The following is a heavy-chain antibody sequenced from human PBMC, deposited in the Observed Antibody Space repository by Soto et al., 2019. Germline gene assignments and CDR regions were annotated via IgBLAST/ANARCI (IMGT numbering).Heavy chain of an antibody. CDR3: VRDGTKTLRDWFDP. V-gene: IGHV4-4*07. CDR2: IYATGTT. CDR1: GAPIIGFY. D-gene: IGHD1-1*01. Sequence: SETLSLTCTFSGAPIIGFYWSWIRKSAGKGLEWIGRIYATGTTDYNPSLKSRVMMSVDTSKKQFSLKLRSVTAADTAVYYCVRDGTKTLRDWFDPWGQGISVTVS. J-gene: IGHJ5*02.